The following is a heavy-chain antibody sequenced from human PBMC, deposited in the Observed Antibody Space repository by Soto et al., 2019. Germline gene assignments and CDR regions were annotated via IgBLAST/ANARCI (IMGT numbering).Heavy chain of an antibody. CDR1: GYPFTRYA. CDR2: INTGNGNT. Sequence: GASVKVSCKASGYPFTRYAMHWVRQAPGQSLEWMGWINTGNGNTIYSQKVQCRVTITRDTSTSTAYMELSSLISEDTAVYYCARVGYCGGDCQTPYNWFDPWGQGTLVTVSS. V-gene: IGHV1-3*04. CDR3: ARVGYCGGDCQTPYNWFDP. D-gene: IGHD2-21*02. J-gene: IGHJ5*02.